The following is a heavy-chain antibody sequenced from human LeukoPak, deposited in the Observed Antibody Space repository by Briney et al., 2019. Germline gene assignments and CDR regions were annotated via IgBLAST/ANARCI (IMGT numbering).Heavy chain of an antibody. V-gene: IGHV5-51*01. J-gene: IGHJ5*02. CDR3: AGQRGSSGSNNHFDP. D-gene: IGHD3-10*01. CDR1: GYSFTTYW. Sequence: RAGESLKISCETSGYSFTTYWIDWVRQMPGTGLEWVGAIYPDDSDTRYSPSFQGQVVISADRSIRTAYLQWHSLKTSDTAMDYWAGQRGSSGSNNHFDPWGQGTLVTVSS. CDR2: IYPDDSDT.